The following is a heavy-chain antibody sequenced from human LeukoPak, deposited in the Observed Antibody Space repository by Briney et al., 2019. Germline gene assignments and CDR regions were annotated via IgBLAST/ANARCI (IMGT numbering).Heavy chain of an antibody. D-gene: IGHD3-22*01. J-gene: IGHJ5*02. V-gene: IGHV1-46*01. Sequence: ASVKVSCKASGYTFTSYYMHWVRQAPGQGLEWMGIINPSGGSTSYAQKFQGRVTMTRDMSTSTVYMELSSLRSEDTAVYYCARFSLSAYYDSSGYKGENWFGPWARGTLFTVS. CDR3: ARFSLSAYYDSSGYKGENWFGP. CDR1: GYTFTSYY. CDR2: INPSGGST.